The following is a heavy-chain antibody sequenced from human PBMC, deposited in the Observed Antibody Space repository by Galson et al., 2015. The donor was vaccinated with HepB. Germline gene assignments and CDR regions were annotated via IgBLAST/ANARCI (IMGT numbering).Heavy chain of an antibody. Sequence: SVKVSCTASGYTFTGYYIHWLRQAPGQGLEWIGRINPNSGGTNYAQKFEGRVTMTRDKSINTAYMELSSLTSDDTVVYYCARANERLADGYFDYWGQGTLVTVSS. D-gene: IGHD6-25*01. J-gene: IGHJ4*02. CDR2: INPNSGGT. CDR1: GYTFTGYY. CDR3: ARANERLADGYFDY. V-gene: IGHV1-2*05.